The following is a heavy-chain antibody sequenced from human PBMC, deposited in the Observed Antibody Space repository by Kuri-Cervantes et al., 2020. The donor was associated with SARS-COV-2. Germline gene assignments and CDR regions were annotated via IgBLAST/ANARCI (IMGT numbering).Heavy chain of an antibody. CDR1: GFTFSSYA. CDR3: AREPPPDAFDI. CDR2: ISGSGGST. V-gene: IGHV3-23*01. J-gene: IGHJ3*02. Sequence: GESLKISCAASGFTFSSYAMRWVRQAPGKELEWVSAISGSGGSTYYSDSVKGRFTISTDNSENTLYLQMNSLRAEDTAVYYCAREPPPDAFDIWGQGTMVTVSS.